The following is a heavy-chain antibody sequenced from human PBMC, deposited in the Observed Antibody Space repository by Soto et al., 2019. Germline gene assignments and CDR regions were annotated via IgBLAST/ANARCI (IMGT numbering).Heavy chain of an antibody. CDR1: GGTIRSPDW. Sequence: SETLSLTCGVSGGTIRSPDWCTWVRQPPGKGLEWIGEIFQSGSTNYTPSLESRVTISVDKSKNQFSLTLTSVTAADTAVYFCARGRGRYSSGWSWFDPWGQGIVVTVSA. CDR3: ARGRGRYSSGWSWFDP. J-gene: IGHJ5*02. CDR2: IFQSGST. D-gene: IGHD6-19*01. V-gene: IGHV4-4*02.